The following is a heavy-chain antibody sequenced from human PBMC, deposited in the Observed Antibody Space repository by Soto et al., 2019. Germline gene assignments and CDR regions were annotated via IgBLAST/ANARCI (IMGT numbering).Heavy chain of an antibody. D-gene: IGHD3-10*01. CDR2: IIPLFGTR. Sequence: QVQLVQSGAEVKKPGSSVKVSCKASGGIFSTYAISWLRQAPGQGLEWMGGIIPLFGTRNYAQRFQGRVTITADESTSTAYMELSRLRSEDTAVYYCARDRDDYGSGNYYNRIDFWGQGSLFTVSS. CDR3: ARDRDDYGSGNYYNRIDF. J-gene: IGHJ4*02. CDR1: GGIFSTYA. V-gene: IGHV1-69*01.